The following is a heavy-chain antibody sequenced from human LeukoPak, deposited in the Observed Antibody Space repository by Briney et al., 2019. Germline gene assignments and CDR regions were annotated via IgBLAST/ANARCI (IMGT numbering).Heavy chain of an antibody. CDR1: GFTFSSYA. J-gene: IGHJ4*02. CDR2: ISGSGGST. V-gene: IGHV3-23*01. CDR3: ASMTTVTYTTFDY. Sequence: PGRSLRLSCAASGFTFSSYAMSWVRQAPGKGLEWVSAISGSGGSTYYADSVKGRFTISRDNSKNTLYLQMNSLRAEDRAVYYCASMTTVTYTTFDYWGQGTLVTVSS. D-gene: IGHD4-17*01.